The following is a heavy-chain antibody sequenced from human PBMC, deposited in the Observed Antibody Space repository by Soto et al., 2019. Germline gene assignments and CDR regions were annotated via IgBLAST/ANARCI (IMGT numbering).Heavy chain of an antibody. J-gene: IGHJ4*01. Sequence: PGGSLRLSWAAAGFTFGTYAMHWVRQAPGKGLEWVAVIYYDGSNRYYGDAVKGRFTISRDNSKSTLYLQMSSLRAEDTALYYFARAFCTNGVCYYFFDYWRHRTLVTVSS. CDR2: IYYDGSNR. CDR1: GFTFGTYA. D-gene: IGHD2-8*01. V-gene: IGHV3-33*01. CDR3: ARAFCTNGVCYYFFDY.